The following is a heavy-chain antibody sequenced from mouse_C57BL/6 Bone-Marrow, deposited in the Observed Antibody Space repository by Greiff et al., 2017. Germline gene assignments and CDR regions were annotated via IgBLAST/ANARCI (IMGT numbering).Heavy chain of an antibody. CDR2: ISWDDDK. D-gene: IGHD1-1*01. Sequence: QVTLKVSGPGILQSSQTLSLTCSFSGFSLSTSGMGVSWIRKPSGKGLEWLAHISWDDDKRYNPSLKSRLTISKDTSRNQVFRTITSVDTADTATYYCARSPYYYGSSHWYFDVWGTGTTVTVSS. CDR3: ARSPYYYGSSHWYFDV. CDR1: GFSLSTSGMG. J-gene: IGHJ1*03. V-gene: IGHV8-12*01.